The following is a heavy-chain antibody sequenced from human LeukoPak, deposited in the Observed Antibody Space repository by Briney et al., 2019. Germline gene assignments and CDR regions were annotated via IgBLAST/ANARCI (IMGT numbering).Heavy chain of an antibody. V-gene: IGHV3-23*01. J-gene: IGHJ4*02. CDR2: ISGSGDST. Sequence: GGSLRLSCATSGFTFRSYAMSWVRQAPGKGLEWVSAISGSGDSTYYADSVKGRFTISRDNSKSTLYLQMNSLRAEDTALYYCAKRPGYYFDYWGQGTLVTVSS. CDR1: GFTFRSYA. CDR3: AKRPGYYFDY.